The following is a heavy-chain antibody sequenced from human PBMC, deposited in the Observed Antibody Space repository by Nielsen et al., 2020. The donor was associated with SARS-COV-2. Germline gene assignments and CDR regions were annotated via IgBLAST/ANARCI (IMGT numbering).Heavy chain of an antibody. CDR2: VRSKTNNYET. CDR3: KHYYERDV. CDR1: GFTFGDSI. V-gene: IGHV3-73*01. J-gene: IGHJ6*02. Sequence: ETLSLTCAASGFTFGDSIIHWVRQASGKGLEWVGRVRSKTNNYETAYAASVKGRFTISRDESKNMAYLQMTSLKTEDTAVYYCKHYYERDVWGQGTTVTVSS.